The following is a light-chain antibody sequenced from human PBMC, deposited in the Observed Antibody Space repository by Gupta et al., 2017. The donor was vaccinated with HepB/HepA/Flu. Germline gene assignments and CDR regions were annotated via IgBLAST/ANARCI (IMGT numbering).Light chain of an antibody. CDR1: QSISSS. CDR3: QQYNNWPPL. CDR2: GAS. J-gene: IGKJ3*01. V-gene: IGKV3-15*01. Sequence: EIVMTPSPATLSVSPGERATLSCRASQSISSSLAWYQQKPGQAPRVLIYGASTRATGIPARFSGSGSGTEFTLTISSLQSEDFAVYYCQQYNNWPPLFGPGTKVDIK.